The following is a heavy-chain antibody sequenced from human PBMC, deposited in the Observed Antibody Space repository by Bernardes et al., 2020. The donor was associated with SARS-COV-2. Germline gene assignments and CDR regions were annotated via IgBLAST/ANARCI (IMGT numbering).Heavy chain of an antibody. J-gene: IGHJ5*02. Sequence: VKVSCKASGYTFTGYSMHWVRQAPGQGLEWMGWINPNSGGTNYAQKFQGRVTMTRDTSISTAYMELSRLRSDDTAVYYCARVIPAAPYNWFDPWGQGTLVTGSS. CDR2: INPNSGGT. V-gene: IGHV1-2*02. CDR1: GYTFTGYS. CDR3: ARVIPAAPYNWFDP. D-gene: IGHD2-2*01.